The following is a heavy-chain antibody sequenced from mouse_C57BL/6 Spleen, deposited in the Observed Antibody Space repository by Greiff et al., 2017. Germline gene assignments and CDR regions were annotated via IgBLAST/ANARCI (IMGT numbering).Heavy chain of an antibody. D-gene: IGHD2-3*01. CDR3: TRGYDGYYGPFAY. J-gene: IGHJ3*01. CDR1: GYTFTNYE. CDR2: IDPETGGT. Sequence: VKLQESGAELVRPGASVTLSCKASGYTFTNYEMHWVKQTPVHGLEWIGAIDPETGGTAYNQKFKGKAILTADKSSSTAYMELRSLTSEDSAVYYCTRGYDGYYGPFAYWGQGTLVTVSA. V-gene: IGHV1-15*01.